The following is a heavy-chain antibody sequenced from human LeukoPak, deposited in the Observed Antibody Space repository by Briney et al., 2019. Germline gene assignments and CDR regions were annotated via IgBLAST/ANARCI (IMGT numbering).Heavy chain of an antibody. CDR1: GFTFSDYY. CDR2: ISSSGSTI. D-gene: IGHD3-3*01. Sequence: GGSLRLSCAASGFTFSDYYMSWIRQAPGKGLEWVSYISSSGSTIYYADSVKGRFTISRDNAKNSLYLQMNSLRAEDTAVYYCARVPPYDFWSGYYNYYYMDVWGKGTTVTVSS. CDR3: ARVPPYDFWSGYYNYYYMDV. J-gene: IGHJ6*03. V-gene: IGHV3-11*04.